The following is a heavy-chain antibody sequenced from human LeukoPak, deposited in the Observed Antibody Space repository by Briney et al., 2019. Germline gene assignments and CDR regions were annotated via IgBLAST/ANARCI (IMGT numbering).Heavy chain of an antibody. J-gene: IGHJ4*02. CDR1: GFTVSSNY. Sequence: GGSLRLSCAASGFTVSSNYMSWVRQAPGKGLEWVSVIYSGGSTYYADSVKGRFTISRDNSKNTLYLQMNSLRAEDTAVYYCARAPSIAAAGTSDYWGQGTLVTVSS. V-gene: IGHV3-53*01. D-gene: IGHD6-13*01. CDR2: IYSGGST. CDR3: ARAPSIAAAGTSDY.